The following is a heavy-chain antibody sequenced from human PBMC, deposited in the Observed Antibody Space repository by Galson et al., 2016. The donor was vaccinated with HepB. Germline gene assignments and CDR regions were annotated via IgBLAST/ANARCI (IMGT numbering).Heavy chain of an antibody. CDR1: GYTFTSYW. CDR3: AKTATSTGREFDS. CDR2: TNPGDSDI. J-gene: IGHJ4*02. Sequence: QSGADVKKPGESLQISCQGSGYTFTSYWIAWVRQMPGEGLEWMGFTNPGDSDIRYSPSFQGQVTISADKSINTAYLQWTSLKASDTAMYYCAKTATSTGREFDSWGQGTLVTVSS. D-gene: IGHD1-14*01. V-gene: IGHV5-51*01.